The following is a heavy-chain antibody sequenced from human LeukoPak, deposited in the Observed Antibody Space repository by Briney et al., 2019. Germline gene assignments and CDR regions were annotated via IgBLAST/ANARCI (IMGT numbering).Heavy chain of an antibody. D-gene: IGHD2-8*02. CDR1: GFTFSDFF. Sequence: GGPLRLSCVASGFTFSDFFMSWIRQAPGKGLEWISFISYRADTPYYADSVKGRFTISRDNAKNSVFLQMNSLRVEDTAAYYCASGYRSGYHYWGQGTLVSVSS. J-gene: IGHJ4*02. V-gene: IGHV3-11*01. CDR2: ISYRADTP. CDR3: ASGYRSGYHY.